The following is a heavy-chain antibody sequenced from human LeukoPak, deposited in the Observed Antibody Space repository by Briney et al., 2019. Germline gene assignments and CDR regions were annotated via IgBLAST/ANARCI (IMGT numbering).Heavy chain of an antibody. CDR2: ISYDGSNK. J-gene: IGHJ4*02. V-gene: IGHV3-30*18. CDR3: AKRTTSGSYLGY. D-gene: IGHD1-26*01. Sequence: GGSLRLSCAASGFTFSSYGMHWVRQAPGKGLEWVAVISYDGSNKYYADSVKGRFTISRDNSKNTLYLQMNSLRAEDTAVYYCAKRTTSGSYLGYWGQGTLVTVSS. CDR1: GFTFSSYG.